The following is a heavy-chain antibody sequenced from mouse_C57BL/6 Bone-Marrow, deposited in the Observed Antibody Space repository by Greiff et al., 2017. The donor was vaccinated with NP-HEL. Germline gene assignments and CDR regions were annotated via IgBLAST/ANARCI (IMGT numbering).Heavy chain of an antibody. Sequence: VQLQQPGAELVKPGASVKMSCKASGYTFTSYWITWVKQRPGQGLEWIGDIYPGSGSTNYNEKFKSKATLTVDTSSSTAYMQLSSLTSEDSAVYYCARDYYGSSWFAYWGQGTLVTVSA. CDR3: ARDYYGSSWFAY. CDR1: GYTFTSYW. D-gene: IGHD1-1*01. V-gene: IGHV1-55*01. CDR2: IYPGSGST. J-gene: IGHJ3*01.